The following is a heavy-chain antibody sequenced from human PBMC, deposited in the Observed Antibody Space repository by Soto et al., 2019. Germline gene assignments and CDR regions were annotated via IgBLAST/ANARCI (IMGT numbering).Heavy chain of an antibody. CDR2: IGSGGGT. CDR1: GFTFSSYD. D-gene: IGHD1-1*01. Sequence: GGSLRLSCAASGFTFSSYDMHWVRQATGKGLEWVSAIGSGGGTYYAGSVKGRFTISRDNSKNTLYLQMNSLRAEDTAVYYCAKRLGTSYYYFGMDVWGQGTTVTVSS. CDR3: AKRLGTSYYYFGMDV. J-gene: IGHJ6*02. V-gene: IGHV3-13*01.